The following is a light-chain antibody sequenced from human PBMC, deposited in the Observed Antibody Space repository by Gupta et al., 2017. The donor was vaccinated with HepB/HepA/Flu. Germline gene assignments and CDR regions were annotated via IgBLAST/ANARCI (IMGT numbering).Light chain of an antibody. CDR1: SSDVGGYNY. V-gene: IGLV2-14*01. Sequence: QSALTQPASVSGSPGQSITISCTGTSSDVGGYNYVSWYQQHPGKAPKLMIYDVSKRPSGVSTSFSGSKSGNTASLTISELQAEVEADYYCSAYTSSSPYVFGSGTKVTVL. CDR3: SAYTSSSPYV. J-gene: IGLJ1*01. CDR2: DVS.